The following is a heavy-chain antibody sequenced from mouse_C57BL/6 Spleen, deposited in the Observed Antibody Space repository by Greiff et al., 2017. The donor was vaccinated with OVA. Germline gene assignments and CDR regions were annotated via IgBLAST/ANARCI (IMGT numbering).Heavy chain of an antibody. CDR1: GYSFTDYN. Sequence: VQLQQSGPELVKPGASVKISCKASGYSFTDYNMNWVKQSNGKSLEWIGVLNPNFGTTSYNQKFKGKATLTVDHSSSTAFMQLNSLTSGDSAVYDCARGGLYGSSYLYAMDCWGQGTSVTVSS. J-gene: IGHJ4*01. CDR2: LNPNFGTT. CDR3: ARGGLYGSSYLYAMDC. V-gene: IGHV1-39*01. D-gene: IGHD1-1*01.